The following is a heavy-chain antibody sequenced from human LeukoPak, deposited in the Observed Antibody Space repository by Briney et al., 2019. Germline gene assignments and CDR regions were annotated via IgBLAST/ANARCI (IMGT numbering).Heavy chain of an antibody. CDR2: IYYSGST. CDR1: GGSISSSDYY. D-gene: IGHD3-22*01. CDR3: ARDMYYDSRDAFDI. Sequence: PSETLSLTCTVSGGSISSSDYYWSWIRQHPGKGLEWIGYIYYSGSTYYNPSLKSRVTISVDTSKNQFSLKLSSVTAADTAVYYCARDMYYDSRDAFDIWGQGTMVTVSS. V-gene: IGHV4-31*03. J-gene: IGHJ3*02.